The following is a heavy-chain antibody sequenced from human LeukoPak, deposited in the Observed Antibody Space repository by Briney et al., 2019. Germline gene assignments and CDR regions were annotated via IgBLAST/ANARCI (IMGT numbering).Heavy chain of an antibody. CDR3: ARVRYGDYDYFDY. Sequence: PGGSLRLSCDASGFNFNTYTMYWVRQAPGKGLEWVSYISSSGSTIYYADSVKGRFTISRDNAKNSLYLQMNSLRAEDTAVYYCARVRYGDYDYFDYWGQGTLVTVSS. CDR1: GFNFNTYT. V-gene: IGHV3-48*03. CDR2: ISSSGSTI. D-gene: IGHD4-17*01. J-gene: IGHJ4*02.